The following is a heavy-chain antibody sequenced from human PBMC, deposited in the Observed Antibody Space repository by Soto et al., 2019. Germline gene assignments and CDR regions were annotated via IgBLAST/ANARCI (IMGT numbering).Heavy chain of an antibody. Sequence: ASVKVSCKASGYSFTSYGISXVXQAPXXGLEXMGWISAYNGNTNYAQKLQGRVTMTTDTSTSTAYMELRSLRSDDTAVYYCARDGLLTYYYGSGSPNWFDPWGQGTLVTVSS. CDR1: GYSFTSYG. J-gene: IGHJ5*02. V-gene: IGHV1-18*01. CDR3: ARDGLLTYYYGSGSPNWFDP. CDR2: ISAYNGNT. D-gene: IGHD3-10*01.